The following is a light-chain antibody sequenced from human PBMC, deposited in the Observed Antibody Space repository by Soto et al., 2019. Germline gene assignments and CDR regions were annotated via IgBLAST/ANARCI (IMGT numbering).Light chain of an antibody. Sequence: EVELTQSPATLSLSPGETATLSCRASQSVDKFLAWYQQRPGQPPRLLIFDSSNRATGVPVRFSGSGSGTEFTLTISSLQSEDFAVYYCQQYNNWPQTFGQGTKVDIK. CDR2: DSS. J-gene: IGKJ1*01. V-gene: IGKV3-11*01. CDR3: QQYNNWPQT. CDR1: QSVDKF.